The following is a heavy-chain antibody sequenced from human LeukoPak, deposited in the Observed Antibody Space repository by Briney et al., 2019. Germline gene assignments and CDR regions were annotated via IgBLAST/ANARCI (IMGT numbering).Heavy chain of an antibody. D-gene: IGHD3-22*01. V-gene: IGHV1-69*05. Sequence: ASVKVSCKASGGTFSSYAISWVRQAPGQGLEWMGGIIPIFGTANYAQKFQGRVTITTDEYTSTAYMELSSLRSEDTAVYYCASGGYYDSSGHLFDYWGQGTLVTVSS. CDR1: GGTFSSYA. J-gene: IGHJ4*02. CDR3: ASGGYYDSSGHLFDY. CDR2: IIPIFGTA.